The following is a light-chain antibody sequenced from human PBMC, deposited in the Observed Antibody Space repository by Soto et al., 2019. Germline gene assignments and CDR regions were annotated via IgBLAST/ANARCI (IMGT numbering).Light chain of an antibody. Sequence: EIVLTQSPGTLSLSPGERATLSCRASQNVGSNYLAWYQQKPGQAPRLLIYGASSRATGIPDRFSGSGSGTDFTITISRLEPEDFAVYYCLQHGSSPFTFGPGTKVDIK. CDR2: GAS. CDR1: QNVGSNY. V-gene: IGKV3-20*01. CDR3: LQHGSSPFT. J-gene: IGKJ3*01.